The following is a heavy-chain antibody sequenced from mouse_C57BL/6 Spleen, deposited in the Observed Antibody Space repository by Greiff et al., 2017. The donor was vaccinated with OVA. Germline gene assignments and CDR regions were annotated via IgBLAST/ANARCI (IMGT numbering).Heavy chain of an antibody. D-gene: IGHD1-1*01. CDR2: INPNYGTT. V-gene: IGHV1-39*01. J-gene: IGHJ1*03. CDR1: GYSFTDYN. Sequence: VQLQQSGPELVKPGASVKISCKASGYSFTDYNMNWVKQSNGKSLEWIGVINPNYGTTSYNQKFKGKATLTVDQSSSTAYMQLNSLTSEDSAVYYCAIYRGSSSTEYFDVWGTGTTVTVSS. CDR3: AIYRGSSSTEYFDV.